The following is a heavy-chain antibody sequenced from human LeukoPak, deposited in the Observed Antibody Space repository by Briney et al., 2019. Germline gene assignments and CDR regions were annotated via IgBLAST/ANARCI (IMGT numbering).Heavy chain of an antibody. D-gene: IGHD2-2*01. V-gene: IGHV1-18*01. CDR3: ARWGEYQLWAYFDY. CDR2: ISAYNGNT. CDR1: GYTFTSYG. Sequence: ASVKVSCKAPGYTFTSYGISWVRQAPGQGLEWMGWISAYNGNTNYAQKLQGRVTMTTDTSTSTAYMELRSLRSDDTAVYYCARWGEYQLWAYFDYWGQGTLVTVSS. J-gene: IGHJ4*02.